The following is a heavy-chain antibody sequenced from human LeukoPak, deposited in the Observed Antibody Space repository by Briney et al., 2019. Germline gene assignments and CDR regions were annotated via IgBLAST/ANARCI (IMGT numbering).Heavy chain of an antibody. D-gene: IGHD3-3*01. CDR1: GFTFSSYW. CDR3: ARKTIFGVVTYYMDV. Sequence: LSGGSLRLSCAASGFTFSSYWMSWVRQAPGKGLEWVANIKQDGSEKYYVDSVKGRFTISRDNAKNSLYLQMNSLRAEDTAVYYCARKTIFGVVTYYMDVCGKGTTVTVSS. V-gene: IGHV3-7*01. CDR2: IKQDGSEK. J-gene: IGHJ6*03.